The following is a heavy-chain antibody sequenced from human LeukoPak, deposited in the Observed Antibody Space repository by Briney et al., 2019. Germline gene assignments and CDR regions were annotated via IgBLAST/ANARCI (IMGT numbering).Heavy chain of an antibody. CDR2: IYHSGST. V-gene: IGHV4-30-2*03. CDR1: GGSISSGGYS. Sequence: PSETLSLTCAVSGGSISSGGYSWSWIRQPPGKGLEWIGYIYHSGSTYYNPSLKSRVTISVDTSKNQFSLKLSSVTAADTAVYYCARHPTADYGETYYFDYWGQGTLVTVSS. D-gene: IGHD4-17*01. J-gene: IGHJ4*02. CDR3: ARHPTADYGETYYFDY.